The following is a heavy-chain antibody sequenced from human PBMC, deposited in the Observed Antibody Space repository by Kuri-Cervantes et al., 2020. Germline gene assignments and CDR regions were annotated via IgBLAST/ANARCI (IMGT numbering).Heavy chain of an antibody. D-gene: IGHD3-3*01. V-gene: IGHV3-20*04. J-gene: IGHJ4*02. CDR3: ARVSGTYSYNAFDY. CDR1: GFTFDDYG. CDR2: INWNGGST. Sequence: GGSLRLSCAASGFTFDDYGMSWVRQAPGKGLEWVSGINWNGGSTGYADSVKGRFTISRDNAKNTLYLQMNSLRAEDTALYYCARVSGTYSYNAFDYWGQGTLVTVSS.